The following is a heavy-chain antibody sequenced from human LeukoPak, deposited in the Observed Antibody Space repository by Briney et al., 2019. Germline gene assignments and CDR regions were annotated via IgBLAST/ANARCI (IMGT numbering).Heavy chain of an antibody. D-gene: IGHD2-21*02. V-gene: IGHV3-7*03. J-gene: IGHJ4*02. CDR3: AKSRIVVVTAIDY. CDR2: IKQDGSEK. CDR1: GFTFSSYW. Sequence: GSLRLSCAASGFTFSSYWMSWVRQAPGKGLEWVANIKQDGSEKYYVDSVKGRFTISRDNSKNTLHLQMDNLRAEDTAIYYCAKSRIVVVTAIDYWGQGILVTVSS.